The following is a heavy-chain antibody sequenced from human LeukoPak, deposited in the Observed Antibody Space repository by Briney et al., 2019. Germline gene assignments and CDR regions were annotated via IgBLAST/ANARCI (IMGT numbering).Heavy chain of an antibody. CDR3: AREGFTVAGLWGAFDI. CDR2: IIPIFGTA. Sequence: VKVSCKASGGTFSSYAISWVRQAPGQGLEWMGGIIPIFGTANYAQKFQGRVTMTRDMSTSTVYMELSSLRSEDTAVYYCAREGFTVAGLWGAFDIWGQGTMVTVSS. CDR1: GGTFSSYA. D-gene: IGHD6-19*01. J-gene: IGHJ3*02. V-gene: IGHV1-69*05.